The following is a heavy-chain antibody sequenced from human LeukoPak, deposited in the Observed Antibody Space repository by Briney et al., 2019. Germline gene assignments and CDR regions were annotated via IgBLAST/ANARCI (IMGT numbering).Heavy chain of an antibody. CDR3: ARERVATNFDY. CDR2: IYYSGST. D-gene: IGHD5-12*01. J-gene: IGHJ4*02. V-gene: IGHV4-30-4*01. Sequence: PSETLSLTCTVSGGSISSGDYYWSWIRQPPGKGLEWIGYIYYSGSTYYNPSLKSRVTISLDTSKNQFSLKLSSVTAADTAVYYCARERVATNFDYWGQGTLVTVSS. CDR1: GGSISSGDYY.